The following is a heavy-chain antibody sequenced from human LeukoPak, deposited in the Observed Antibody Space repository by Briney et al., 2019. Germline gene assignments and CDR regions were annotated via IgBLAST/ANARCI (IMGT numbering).Heavy chain of an antibody. CDR3: AKDVAAAGTTQFDY. D-gene: IGHD6-13*01. V-gene: IGHV3-30*18. CDR1: GFTFSSYG. CDR2: ISYDGSNK. J-gene: IGHJ4*02. Sequence: PGGSMRLSCAASGFTFSSYGMHWVRQAPGKGLEWVAVISYDGSNKYYADSVKGRFTISRDNSKNTLYLQMNSLRAEDTAVYYCAKDVAAAGTTQFDYWGQGTLVTVSS.